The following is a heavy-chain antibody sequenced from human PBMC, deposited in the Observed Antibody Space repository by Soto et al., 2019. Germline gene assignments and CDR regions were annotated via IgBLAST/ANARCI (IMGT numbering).Heavy chain of an antibody. CDR1: GGSISSYY. Sequence: QVRLQESGPGLVKPSETLSLTCTVSGGSISSYYWSWIRQPPGKGLAWIGYMYNTGSTIYNPSLKSRVTISVETSKNQFSLKLNSVTAADTAVYYCARDLWGYCGADCYPLDVWGQGTTVTVSS. CDR2: MYNTGST. V-gene: IGHV4-59*01. J-gene: IGHJ6*02. D-gene: IGHD2-21*02. CDR3: ARDLWGYCGADCYPLDV.